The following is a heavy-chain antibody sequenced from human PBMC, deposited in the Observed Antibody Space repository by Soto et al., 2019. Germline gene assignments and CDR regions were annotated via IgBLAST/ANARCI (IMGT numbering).Heavy chain of an antibody. CDR2: ISSDGTNK. CDR3: AKDRGKYRPDY. CDR1: GFTFSNYG. J-gene: IGHJ4*02. D-gene: IGHD1-1*01. V-gene: IGHV3-30*18. Sequence: QVQLEESGGGVVQPGRSLRLSCAASGFTFSNYGIHWVRQAPGKGLEWVTVISSDGTNKRYADSVRGRFTISRDNSKNTVFLQMNSLRIEDTAVYYCAKDRGKYRPDYWGQGTLVTVSS.